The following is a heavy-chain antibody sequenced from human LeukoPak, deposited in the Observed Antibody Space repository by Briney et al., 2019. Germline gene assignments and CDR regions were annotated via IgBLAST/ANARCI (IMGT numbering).Heavy chain of an antibody. J-gene: IGHJ6*03. CDR1: GGSISSYY. CDR2: IYYSGST. Sequence: SETLSLTCTVSGGSISSYYWSWIRQPPGKGLEWIGYIYYSGSTNYSPSLKSRVTISVDTSKNQFSLKLSSVTAADTAVYYCARSVEGYCRGGSCYYYSYYMDVWGKGTTVTVSS. V-gene: IGHV4-59*01. D-gene: IGHD2-15*01. CDR3: ARSVEGYCRGGSCYYYSYYMDV.